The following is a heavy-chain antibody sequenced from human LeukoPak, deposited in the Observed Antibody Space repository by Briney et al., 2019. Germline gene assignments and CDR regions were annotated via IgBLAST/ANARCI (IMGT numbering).Heavy chain of an antibody. CDR3: TRGWNSD. J-gene: IGHJ4*02. CDR1: GYTFTVHP. D-gene: IGHD1-1*01. CDR2: MHPDSGVT. V-gene: IGHV1-8*01. Sequence: GASVKVSCKASGYTFTVHPINWVRQATGQGLEWMAWMHPDSGVTVYAQKFQGRVTMTRNTSISTAYMELTSLTSGDTAVYYCTRGWNSDWGQGTLVTVSS.